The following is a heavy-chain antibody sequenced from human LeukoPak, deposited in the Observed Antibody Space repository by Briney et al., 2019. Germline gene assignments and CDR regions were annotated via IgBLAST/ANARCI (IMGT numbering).Heavy chain of an antibody. CDR1: GFTVRSNY. CDR3: ARGSPCSGGSCLPVRFDY. CDR2: IYSGGST. V-gene: IGHV3-66*01. Sequence: GGSLRLSCAASGFTVRSNYMSWVRQAPGKGLEWVSVIYSGGSTYYADSVKGRFTISRDNSKNTLYLQMNSLRAEDTAVYYCARGSPCSGGSCLPVRFDYWGQGTLVTVSS. D-gene: IGHD2-15*01. J-gene: IGHJ4*02.